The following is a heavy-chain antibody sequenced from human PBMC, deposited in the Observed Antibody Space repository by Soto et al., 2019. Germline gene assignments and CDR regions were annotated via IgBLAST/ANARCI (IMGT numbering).Heavy chain of an antibody. D-gene: IGHD6-13*01. CDR1: GFTFSSYA. CDR3: AYSSTPFDY. Sequence: EVQLLESGGGLVQPGGSLRLSCAASGFTFSSYAMSWVRQAPGKGLEWVSAISGSGGSTYYADSVKGRFTISRDNSKNPLCLQMNSLSAEDTGVYYCAYSSTPFDYWGQGTLVTVSS. V-gene: IGHV3-23*01. J-gene: IGHJ4*02. CDR2: ISGSGGST.